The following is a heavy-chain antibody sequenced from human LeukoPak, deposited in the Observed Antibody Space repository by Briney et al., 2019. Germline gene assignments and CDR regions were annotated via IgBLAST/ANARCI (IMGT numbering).Heavy chain of an antibody. V-gene: IGHV4-34*01. J-gene: IGHJ4*02. D-gene: IGHD2-21*01. CDR2: INHSGST. Sequence: SETLSLTCAVYGGSFSGYYWSWIRQPPGKGLEWIGEINHSGSTNYNPSLKSRVTISVDTSKNQFSLKLSSVTAADTAVYYCARGEASYCFDSWGQGTLVTVSS. CDR3: ARGEASYCFDS. CDR1: GGSFSGYY.